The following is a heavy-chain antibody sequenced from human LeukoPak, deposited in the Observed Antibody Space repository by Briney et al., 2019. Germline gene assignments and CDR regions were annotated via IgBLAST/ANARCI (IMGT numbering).Heavy chain of an antibody. J-gene: IGHJ4*02. CDR2: IYYSGST. Sequence: MTSETLSLTCTVSGGSISSSSYYWGWIRQPPGKGLEWIGSIYYSGSTYYTPSLKSRVTISVDTSKNKFSLKLSSVTAADTAVYYCARGYSYGYYFDYWGQGTLVTVSS. CDR3: ARGYSYGYYFDY. D-gene: IGHD5-18*01. V-gene: IGHV4-39*01. CDR1: GGSISSSSYY.